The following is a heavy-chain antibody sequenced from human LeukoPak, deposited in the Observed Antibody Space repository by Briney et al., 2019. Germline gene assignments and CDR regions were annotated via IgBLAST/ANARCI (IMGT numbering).Heavy chain of an antibody. D-gene: IGHD2-15*01. CDR3: ARGDCNGGSCYLSLTTIDY. CDR2: ISSSSSTI. CDR1: GFTFSGSS. J-gene: IGHJ4*02. V-gene: IGHV3-48*01. Sequence: GGSLRLSCAASGFTFSGSSMNWVRQAPWKGLEWVSSISSSSSTIYYADSVKGRFTISRDNAENSLFLQMNSLRAEDTAVYYCARGDCNGGSCYLSLTTIDYWGQGTLVTVSS.